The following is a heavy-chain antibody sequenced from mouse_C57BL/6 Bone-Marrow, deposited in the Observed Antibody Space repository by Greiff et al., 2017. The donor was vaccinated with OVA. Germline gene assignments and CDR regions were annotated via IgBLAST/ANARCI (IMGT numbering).Heavy chain of an antibody. D-gene: IGHD1-1*01. CDR2: ISNKANGYTT. CDR1: GFTFTDYY. V-gene: IGHV7-3*01. Sequence: EVQLVESGAGLVQPGASLSLSCAASGFTFTDYYMRWVRQPPGKALEWLGFISNKANGYTTEYSASVKGRFTISRDTSQGILYLHMNALRAADNATDYCARSFLRCIDYWGQGTTLTVSS. CDR3: ARSFLRCIDY. J-gene: IGHJ2*01.